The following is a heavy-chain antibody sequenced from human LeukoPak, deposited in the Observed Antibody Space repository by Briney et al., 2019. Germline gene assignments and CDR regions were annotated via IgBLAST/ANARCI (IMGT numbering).Heavy chain of an antibody. J-gene: IGHJ4*02. V-gene: IGHV3-30*01. CDR1: GFTFNNYA. D-gene: IGHD6-19*01. Sequence: GGSLRLSCAASGFTFNNYAMHWVRQAPGKGLEGVALVSYDGSKKYYADIVKGRFTISRNNSKDSLSLQMDSLRPEDTAAYFCAGKPTAEVAERGDYWGQGTLVTVSS. CDR2: VSYDGSKK. CDR3: AGKPTAEVAERGDY.